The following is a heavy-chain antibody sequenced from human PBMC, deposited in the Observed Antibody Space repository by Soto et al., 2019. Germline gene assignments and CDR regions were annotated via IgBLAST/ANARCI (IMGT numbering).Heavy chain of an antibody. J-gene: IGHJ4*02. CDR1: GFTFSSYG. V-gene: IGHV3-30*18. D-gene: IGHD3-22*01. CDR3: AKEWVYDSSGWSFDY. CDR2: ISYDGSNK. Sequence: PGGSLRLSCAASGFTFSSYGMHWVRQTPGKGLEWVAVISYDGSNKYYADTVKGRFTISRDNSKNTLYLQMNSLRAEDKAVFYCAKEWVYDSSGWSFDYWGQGTLVTVSS.